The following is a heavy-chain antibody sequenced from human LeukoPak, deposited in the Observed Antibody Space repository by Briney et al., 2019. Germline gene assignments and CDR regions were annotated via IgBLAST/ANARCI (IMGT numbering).Heavy chain of an antibody. Sequence: ASVKVSCKASGYTFTNYYIHWVRQAPGQGLECMGIINPSGGSTSYAQKFQGRVTMTRDMSTSTVYMELSSLRSDDTAVYYCARTVTTNWFDPWGQGTLVTVSS. CDR3: ARTVTTNWFDP. J-gene: IGHJ5*02. D-gene: IGHD4-17*01. CDR2: INPSGGST. V-gene: IGHV1-46*01. CDR1: GYTFTNYY.